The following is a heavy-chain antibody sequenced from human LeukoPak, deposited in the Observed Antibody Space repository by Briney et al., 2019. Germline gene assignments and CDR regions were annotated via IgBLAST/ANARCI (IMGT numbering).Heavy chain of an antibody. D-gene: IGHD5-24*01. J-gene: IGHJ6*03. CDR2: ISSSSSYI. CDR3: ARDGKEMATKSHFDYYYYMDV. V-gene: IGHV3-21*01. Sequence: GGSLRLSCAASGFTFSSYSMNWVRQAPGKGLEWVSSISSSSSYIYYADSVKGRFTISGDNAKNSLYLQMNSLRAEDTAVYYCARDGKEMATKSHFDYYYYMDVWGKGTTVTVSS. CDR1: GFTFSSYS.